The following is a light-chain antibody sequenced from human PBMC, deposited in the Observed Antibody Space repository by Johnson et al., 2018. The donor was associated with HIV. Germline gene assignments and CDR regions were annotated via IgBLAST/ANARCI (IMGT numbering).Light chain of an antibody. V-gene: IGLV1-51*01. CDR3: GTWESSLRSDV. J-gene: IGLJ1*01. CDR2: DNN. Sequence: SVLTQPPSVSAAPGQKVTISCSGSSSNIGNNYVSWYQQLPGTAPKLLIYDNNKRRPSGTPDRFSGSKSGTSATLGITGLQTGDEADYYCGTWESSLRSDVFGTGTKVTVL. CDR1: SSNIGNNY.